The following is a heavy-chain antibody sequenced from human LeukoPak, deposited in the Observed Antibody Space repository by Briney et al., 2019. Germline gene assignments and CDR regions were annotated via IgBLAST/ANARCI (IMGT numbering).Heavy chain of an antibody. CDR2: INSDGSST. CDR3: ARDLSLGDAFDM. D-gene: IGHD5/OR15-5a*01. CDR1: GFTFSSYW. J-gene: IGHJ3*02. Sequence: AGGSLRLSCAASGFTFSSYWMHWVRQAPGKGLVWVSRINSDGSSTNYADSVKGRFTISRDDAKNTLSLQMNSLRAEDTAVYYCARDLSLGDAFDMWGQGTTVTVSS. V-gene: IGHV3-74*01.